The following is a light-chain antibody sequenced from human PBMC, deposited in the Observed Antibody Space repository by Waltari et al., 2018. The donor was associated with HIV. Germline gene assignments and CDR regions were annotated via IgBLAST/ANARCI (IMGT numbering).Light chain of an antibody. CDR3: SSYTSSSTVV. CDR1: SSDINAHNY. Sequence: SALTHLASVSGSPAQSLPISGTGTSSDINAHNYVSWYQQHPGKAPKLMIYDVSNRPSGVSNRFSGSKSGNTASLTISGLQAEDEADYYCSSYTSSSTVVFGGGTKLTVL. J-gene: IGLJ2*01. V-gene: IGLV2-14*03. CDR2: DVS.